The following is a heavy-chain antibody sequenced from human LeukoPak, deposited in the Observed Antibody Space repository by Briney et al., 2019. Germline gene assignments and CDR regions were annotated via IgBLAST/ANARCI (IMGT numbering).Heavy chain of an antibody. CDR2: INHNGNVN. V-gene: IGHV3-7*03. J-gene: IGHJ6*02. CDR1: GFTFSSYS. Sequence: GGSLRLSCAASGFTFSSYSMNWARQAPGKGLEWVASINHNGNVNYYVDSVKGRFTISRDNAKNSLYLQMSNLRAEDTAVYFCAREGGLDVWGQGATVTVSS. CDR3: AREGGLDV.